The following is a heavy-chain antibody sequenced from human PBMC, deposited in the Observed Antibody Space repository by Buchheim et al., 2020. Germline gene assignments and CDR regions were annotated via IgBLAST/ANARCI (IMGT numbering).Heavy chain of an antibody. CDR3: ARMVKEINRYPGSSYHDY. V-gene: IGHV4-39*01. CDR2: INYSGTT. CDR1: GGSISSSGYY. D-gene: IGHD6-6*01. Sequence: QLQLQESGPGLVKPSETLSLTCTVSGGSISSSGYYWGWIRQPPGTGLEWIGSINYSGTTYYNPSLKSRVTISVEASWTQFSLKLNSVTAADTAVYYCARMVKEINRYPGSSYHDYWGQGTL. J-gene: IGHJ4*02.